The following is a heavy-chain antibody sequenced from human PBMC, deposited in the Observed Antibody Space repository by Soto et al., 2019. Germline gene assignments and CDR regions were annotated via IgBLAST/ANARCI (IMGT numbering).Heavy chain of an antibody. J-gene: IGHJ4*02. Sequence: PSETLSLTCTVSGGSISSGGYYWSWIRQHPGKGLEWIGYIYYSGSTYYNPSLKSRVTISVGTSESQFSLKLSSVTAADTAVYYCARENRYSGSWTRVFAYWGQGTLDTVSS. D-gene: IGHD1-26*01. CDR3: ARENRYSGSWTRVFAY. V-gene: IGHV4-31*03. CDR2: IYYSGST. CDR1: GGSISSGGYY.